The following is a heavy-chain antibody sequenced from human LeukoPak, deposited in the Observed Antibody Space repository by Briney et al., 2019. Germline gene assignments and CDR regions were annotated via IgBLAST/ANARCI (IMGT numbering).Heavy chain of an antibody. J-gene: IGHJ4*02. D-gene: IGHD2-15*01. Sequence: ASVKVSCKASGYSFINYDINWVRQATEQGLEWMGWVNPNSGNTGFAQKFQGRVTIARDTSISTAYMELSSLTSEDTAVYFCARILSGTYYFDYWGQGTLVTVSS. V-gene: IGHV1-8*03. CDR2: VNPNSGNT. CDR1: GYSFINYD. CDR3: ARILSGTYYFDY.